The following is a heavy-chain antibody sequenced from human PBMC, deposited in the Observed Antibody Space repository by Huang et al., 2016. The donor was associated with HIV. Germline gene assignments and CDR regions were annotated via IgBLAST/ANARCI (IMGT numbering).Heavy chain of an antibody. Sequence: QLQLQGSGPGLVKPSETLSLTCTVSGGSITSSSYYWGWIRQPPGKGLEWVGSIYYSGSTDYTPSLKSRVTVSVDTSKNQFSRKLSSVTAADTAVYYCARHFSYYDSSGYTPWDAFDIWGQGTMVTVSS. D-gene: IGHD3-22*01. CDR3: ARHFSYYDSSGYTPWDAFDI. CDR2: IYYSGST. J-gene: IGHJ3*02. V-gene: IGHV4-39*01. CDR1: GGSITSSSYY.